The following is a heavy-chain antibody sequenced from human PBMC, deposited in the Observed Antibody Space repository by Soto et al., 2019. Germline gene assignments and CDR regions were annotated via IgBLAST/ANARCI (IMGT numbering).Heavy chain of an antibody. D-gene: IGHD6-6*01. J-gene: IGHJ6*02. Sequence: QVQLQESGPGLVKPSQTLSLTCTVAGGSISSGGYYSSWIRQHPGKGLEWIGYIYYSGSTYYNPSLKSRVTTSVDTSKNQFSLKLSSVTAADTAVYYCAREPAIAARVGGMDVWGQGTTVTVSS. CDR3: AREPAIAARVGGMDV. V-gene: IGHV4-31*03. CDR1: GGSISSGGYY. CDR2: IYYSGST.